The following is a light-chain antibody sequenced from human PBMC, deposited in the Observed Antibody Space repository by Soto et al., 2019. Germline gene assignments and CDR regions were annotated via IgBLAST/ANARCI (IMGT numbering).Light chain of an antibody. J-gene: IGLJ2*01. CDR3: CSYADGNTVV. V-gene: IGLV2-8*01. Sequence: QSALTQPPSASGSPGQSVTISCTGTSSDVGGDNYVSWYQHHPGKAPKLMSYGDNKRPSGISNRFSGSRSGNTASLTISGLQAEDEADYHCCSYADGNTVVFGGGTKLTVL. CDR1: SSDVGGDNY. CDR2: GDN.